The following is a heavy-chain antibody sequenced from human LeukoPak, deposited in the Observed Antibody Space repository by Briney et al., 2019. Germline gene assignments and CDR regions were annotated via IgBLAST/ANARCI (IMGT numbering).Heavy chain of an antibody. J-gene: IGHJ5*02. CDR2: IYYSGST. CDR1: GGSISSYY. V-gene: IGHV4-59*01. D-gene: IGHD3-10*01. CDR3: AREASMVRGEGWFDP. Sequence: SETLSLTCTVSGGSISSYYWSWIRQPPGKGLEWIGYIYYSGSTNYNPSLKSRVTISVDTSKNQFSLKLSSVTAADTAVYYCAREASMVRGEGWFDPWGQGTLVTVSS.